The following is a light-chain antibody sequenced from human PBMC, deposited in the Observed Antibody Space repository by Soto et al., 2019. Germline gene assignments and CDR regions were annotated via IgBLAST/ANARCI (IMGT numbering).Light chain of an antibody. CDR3: QQSSNSPMYT. V-gene: IGKV1-39*01. CDR1: QSIAFY. J-gene: IGKJ2*01. Sequence: DIQLTQSPSSLSASVGDRVTITRRASQSIAFYVNWFQQKPGRAPRLLIYAASSLQSGVPSRFSGSGSGTDFTLTINSLQPEDSATYFCQQSSNSPMYTFGQGTK. CDR2: AAS.